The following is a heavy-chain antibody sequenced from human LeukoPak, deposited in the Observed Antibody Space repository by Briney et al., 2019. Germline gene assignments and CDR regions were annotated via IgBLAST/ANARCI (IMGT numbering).Heavy chain of an antibody. Sequence: GGSLRLSCAASGFTFRSYSMNWVRQAPGKGLEWVSAIDPSSTYIYYADSVKGRFIISRDNAENSLYLQMNSLRVEDTAVYYCARAPTVLVGYCSSSSCQADYWGQGTLVTVSS. D-gene: IGHD2-2*01. J-gene: IGHJ4*02. CDR1: GFTFRSYS. CDR2: IDPSSTYI. V-gene: IGHV3-21*01. CDR3: ARAPTVLVGYCSSSSCQADY.